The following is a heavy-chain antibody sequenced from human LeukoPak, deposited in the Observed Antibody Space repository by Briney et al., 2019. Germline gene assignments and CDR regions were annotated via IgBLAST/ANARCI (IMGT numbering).Heavy chain of an antibody. CDR1: GGTFSSYA. CDR3: ARLGVGATPFDY. CDR2: IIPILGIA. J-gene: IGHJ4*02. V-gene: IGHV1-69*04. Sequence: SVKVSCKASGGTFSSYAISWVRQAPGQGLEWMGRIIPILGIANYAQKFQGRVTITADKSTSTAYTELSSLRSEDTAVYYCARLGVGATPFDYWGQGTLVTVSS. D-gene: IGHD1-26*01.